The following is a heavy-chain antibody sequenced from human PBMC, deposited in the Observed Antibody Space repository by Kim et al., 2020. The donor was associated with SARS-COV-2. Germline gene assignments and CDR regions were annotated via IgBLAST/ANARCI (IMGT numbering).Heavy chain of an antibody. V-gene: IGHV5-51*01. CDR1: GYSFTSYW. J-gene: IGHJ5*02. D-gene: IGHD2-2*01. CDR3: ARVRGPDETTSTIVVVPAAIGWFDP. CDR2: IYPGDSDT. Sequence: GESLKISCKGSGYSFTSYWIGWVRQMPGKGLEWMGIIYPGDSDTRYSPSFQGQVTISADKSISTAYLQWSSLKASDTAMYYCARVRGPDETTSTIVVVPAAIGWFDPWGQGTLVTVSS.